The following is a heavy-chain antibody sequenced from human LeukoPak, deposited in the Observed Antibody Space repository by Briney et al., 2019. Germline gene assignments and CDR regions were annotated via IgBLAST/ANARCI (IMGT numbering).Heavy chain of an antibody. V-gene: IGHV3-15*01. CDR2: IKTKDDGGTT. CDR1: FSLTRAW. D-gene: IGHD6-13*01. CDR3: TTGYGSSWYA. J-gene: IGHJ5*02. Sequence: GGSLRLSCAARFSLTRAWMSWVRQAPGKGLEWVGRIKTKDDGGTTEYVAPVEGRFTISRDDSKNMVYLQMNSLKSEHTAVYYCTTGYGSSWYAWGQGTLVSVSS.